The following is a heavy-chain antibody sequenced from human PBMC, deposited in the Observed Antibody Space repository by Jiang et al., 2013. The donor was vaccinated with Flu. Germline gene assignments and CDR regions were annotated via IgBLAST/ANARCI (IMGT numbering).Heavy chain of an antibody. J-gene: IGHJ4*02. Sequence: KPTQTLTLTCTFSGFSLTSSGTCVNWIRQPPGKALEWLARIDWDDDEYYSTSLRTRLTISKDTSKNQVVLTMTNMDPVDTATYFCVRLLRYTSGRYYFDYWGQGTLVTVSS. V-gene: IGHV2-70*11. CDR3: VRLLRYTSGRYYFDY. D-gene: IGHD6-19*01. CDR1: GFSLTSSGTC. CDR2: IDWDDDE.